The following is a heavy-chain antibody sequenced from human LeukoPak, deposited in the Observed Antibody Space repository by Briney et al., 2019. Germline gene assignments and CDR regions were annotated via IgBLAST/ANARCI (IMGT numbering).Heavy chain of an antibody. CDR3: ARGRGGHRYSSSWYN. J-gene: IGHJ4*02. V-gene: IGHV1-69*13. CDR1: GGTFSSYA. CDR2: IIPIFGTA. D-gene: IGHD6-13*01. Sequence: SVKVSCKASGGTFSSYAISWVRQAPGQGLEWMGGIIPIFGTANYAQKFQGRVTITADESTSTAYMELSSLRSEDTAVYYCARGRGGHRYSSSWYNWGQGTLVTVSS.